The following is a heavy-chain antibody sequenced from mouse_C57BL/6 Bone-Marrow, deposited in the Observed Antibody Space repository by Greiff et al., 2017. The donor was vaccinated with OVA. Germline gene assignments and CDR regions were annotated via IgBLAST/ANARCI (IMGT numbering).Heavy chain of an antibody. CDR2: ISSGGSYT. Sequence: EVQRVESGGDLVKPGGSLKLSCAASGFTFSSYGMSWVRQTPDKRLEWVATISSGGSYTYYPDNVKGRFTISRDNAKNTLYLQMSSLKSEDTAMYYCARPLRAWFAYWGQGTLVTVSA. CDR3: ARPLRAWFAY. CDR1: GFTFSSYG. V-gene: IGHV5-6*01. D-gene: IGHD3-1*01. J-gene: IGHJ3*01.